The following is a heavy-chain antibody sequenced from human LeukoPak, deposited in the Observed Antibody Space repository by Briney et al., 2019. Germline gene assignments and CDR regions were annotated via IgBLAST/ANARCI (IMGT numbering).Heavy chain of an antibody. CDR2: ISYDGSNK. D-gene: IGHD2-15*01. Sequence: GGSLRLSCAASGFTFSSYGMHWVRQAPGKGLEWVAVISYDGSNKYYADSVKGRFTISRDNAKNSLYLQMNSLRAEGTAVYYCASGAAMMVVFDYWGQGTLVTVSS. CDR1: GFTFSSYG. J-gene: IGHJ4*02. V-gene: IGHV3-30*03. CDR3: ASGAAMMVVFDY.